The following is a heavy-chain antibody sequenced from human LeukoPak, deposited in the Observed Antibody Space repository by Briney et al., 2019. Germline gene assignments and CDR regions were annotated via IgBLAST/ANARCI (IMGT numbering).Heavy chain of an antibody. CDR3: ARLRSPVTILYYFDY. J-gene: IGHJ4*02. CDR1: GGSISSSTYC. CDR2: FYCSGST. D-gene: IGHD4-17*01. V-gene: IGHV4-39*01. Sequence: SETLSLTCTVSGGSISSSTYCWGWIRQPPGKGLEWIGSFYCSGSTYYDPSLKSRVTISVDTSKNQFSLKLSSVTAADTAVYYCARLRSPVTILYYFDYWGQGTLVTVSS.